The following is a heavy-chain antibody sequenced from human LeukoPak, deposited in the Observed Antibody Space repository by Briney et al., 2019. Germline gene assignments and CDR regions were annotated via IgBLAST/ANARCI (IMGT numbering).Heavy chain of an antibody. CDR1: GYTFTCYA. V-gene: IGHV7-4-1*02. CDR2: INTNTVDP. Sequence: ASVKVSCKASGYTFTCYAMNWVRQAPGQGLEWMGWINTNTVDPTYAQGFTGRFVFSLDTSISTAYLKISSLKAEDTAVYYCAVTYYDFWSGYCSWNYWGQGTLVTVSS. J-gene: IGHJ4*02. CDR3: AVTYYDFWSGYCSWNY. D-gene: IGHD3-3*01.